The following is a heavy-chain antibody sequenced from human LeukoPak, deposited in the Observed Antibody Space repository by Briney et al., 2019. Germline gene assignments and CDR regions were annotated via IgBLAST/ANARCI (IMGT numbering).Heavy chain of an antibody. CDR1: GYSFTSYW. D-gene: IGHD1-7*01. CDR2: IYPDDFDT. V-gene: IGHV5-51*01. CDR3: AGGGTTTRTFDY. J-gene: IGHJ4*02. Sequence: GESLKISCKTSGYSFTSYWIAWVRQMPGQGLEWMGIIYPDDFDTRYSPSFQGQVTISADRSINTAYLQWIDLKASDTAMYYCAGGGTTTRTFDYWGQGTLVTVSS.